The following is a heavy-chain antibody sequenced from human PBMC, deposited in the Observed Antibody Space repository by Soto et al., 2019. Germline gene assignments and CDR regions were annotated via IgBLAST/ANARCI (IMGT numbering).Heavy chain of an antibody. Sequence: GGSLRLSCAASGFLFSTYAMNWVRQAQGKGLEWVSAISSTGGSTYYAESVRGRFTISRDNSINTLYLQMSSLRTEDTTLYYCAHPRGYGVFDAVDIWGQGTMVTRLL. CDR1: GFLFSTYA. CDR3: AHPRGYGVFDAVDI. V-gene: IGHV3-23*01. D-gene: IGHD4-17*01. J-gene: IGHJ3*02. CDR2: ISSTGGST.